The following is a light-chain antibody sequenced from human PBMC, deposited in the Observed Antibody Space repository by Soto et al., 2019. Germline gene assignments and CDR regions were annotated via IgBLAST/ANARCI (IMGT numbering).Light chain of an antibody. CDR2: GAS. CDR3: QHYNNWPPWT. CDR1: QSVSSN. J-gene: IGKJ1*01. V-gene: IGKV3-15*01. Sequence: EIVMTQSPVTLSVSPGERANLSCRASQSVSSNLAWYQQKPGQAPRLLIYGASTRATGIPARFSGSGSGTDFTLTISSLQSEDFAVYYCQHYNNWPPWTFGQGTKVEIK.